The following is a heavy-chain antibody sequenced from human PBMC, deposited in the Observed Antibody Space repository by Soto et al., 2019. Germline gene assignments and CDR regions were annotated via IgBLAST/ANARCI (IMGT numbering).Heavy chain of an antibody. CDR1: GFAVSRSY. CDR3: ARGLHSESLDLSLAAN. V-gene: IGHV3-66*01. CDR2: IFAGGLS. Sequence: EVQLVESGGGLVQPGGSLRLSCAGSGFAVSRSYMTWVRQAPGKGLEWVSVIFAGGLSSYADSVKGRFMMYRETSNNTLFLQMNKLRAEDTDVYYCARGLHSESLDLSLAANWGQGVLFTVSS. J-gene: IGHJ4*02. D-gene: IGHD3-10*01.